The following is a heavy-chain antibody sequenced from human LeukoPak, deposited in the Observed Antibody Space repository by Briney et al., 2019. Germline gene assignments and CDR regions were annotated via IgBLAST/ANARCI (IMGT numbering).Heavy chain of an antibody. D-gene: IGHD6-19*01. CDR1: EDIFSTSY. V-gene: IGHV5-51*01. CDR3: ARRVAVPGTAFDF. Sequence: GESLEISCQGSEDIFSTSYIGLVRQMPGKGLEWMGIVYPGDSATRYSPSFQGQVTISADKSINTAYLRWSRLKVSDTAMYYCARRVAVPGTAFDFWGQGTLVSVSS. CDR2: VYPGDSAT. J-gene: IGHJ4*02.